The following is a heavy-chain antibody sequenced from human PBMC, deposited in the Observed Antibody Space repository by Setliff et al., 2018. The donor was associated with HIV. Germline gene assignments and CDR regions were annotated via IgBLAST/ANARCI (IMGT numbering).Heavy chain of an antibody. Sequence: KTSETLSLTCSVAGASMTSHYLTWIRQPRGMGLEWIGNIYGSGTTKYNPSLRSRVTISLDRPKIQFSLKLSSVTAADTAIYYCARDPGITAAGTEYFDSWGQGILVTVSS. D-gene: IGHD6-13*01. CDR1: GASMTSHY. CDR2: IYGSGTT. V-gene: IGHV4-59*11. J-gene: IGHJ4*02. CDR3: ARDPGITAAGTEYFDS.